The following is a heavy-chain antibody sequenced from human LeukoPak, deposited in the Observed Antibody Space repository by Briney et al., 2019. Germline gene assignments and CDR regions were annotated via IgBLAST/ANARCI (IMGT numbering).Heavy chain of an antibody. CDR2: IYHSGST. D-gene: IGHD3-10*01. CDR3: ARAATMVRIDI. CDR1: GGSISSGGYS. J-gene: IGHJ3*02. Sequence: SETLSLTCAVSGGSISSGGYSWSWIRQPPGKGLEWIGYIYHSGSTYYNPSLKSRVTISVDRSKNQFSLKLSSVTAADTAVYYCARAATMVRIDIWGQGTMVTVSS. V-gene: IGHV4-30-2*01.